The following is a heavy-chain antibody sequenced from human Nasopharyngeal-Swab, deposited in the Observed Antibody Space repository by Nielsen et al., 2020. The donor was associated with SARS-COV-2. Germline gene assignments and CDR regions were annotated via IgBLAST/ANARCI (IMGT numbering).Heavy chain of an antibody. Sequence: LSLTCGGSGFTFSDYWMSWVRQSPEKGLEWVANIKQDGTLKSYVDSVKGRFIISRDNAKNSLYLQMNSLRVEDTAVYYCARVPGGYDSSGYYFDQWGQGTLVTVSS. CDR3: ARVPGGYDSSGYYFDQ. CDR1: GFTFSDYW. V-gene: IGHV3-7*01. CDR2: IKQDGTLK. D-gene: IGHD3-22*01. J-gene: IGHJ4*02.